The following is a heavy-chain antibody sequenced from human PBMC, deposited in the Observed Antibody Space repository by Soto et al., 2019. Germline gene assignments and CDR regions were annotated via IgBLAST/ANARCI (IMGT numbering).Heavy chain of an antibody. V-gene: IGHV3-7*03. CDR3: ARIVSGRDYGDSIDC. Sequence: GGSLRLSCAASGFTFSRYWLTWVRQAPGKGLQWVANIKEDGSEIYYVGSVKGRFTTSRDNAKNSLYLQMNSLRAEDTAVYYCARIVSGRDYGDSIDCWGRGTLVTV. CDR1: GFTFSRYW. D-gene: IGHD4-17*01. CDR2: IKEDGSEI. J-gene: IGHJ4*02.